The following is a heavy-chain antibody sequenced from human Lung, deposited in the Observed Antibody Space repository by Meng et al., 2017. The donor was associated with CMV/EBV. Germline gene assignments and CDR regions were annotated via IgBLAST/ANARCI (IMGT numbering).Heavy chain of an antibody. V-gene: IGHV1-69*05. CDR1: GGTFSSYG. D-gene: IGHD4-23*01. J-gene: IGHJ6*02. CDR3: ARGSYGGNPDYFYFYVMDV. CDR2: TIPIFGSA. Sequence: KVSCXASGGTFSSYGFTWVRQAPGQGLEWIGGTIPIFGSANYAQSFQGRVTISTDESTSTAYMELGSLRSDDTAVYYCARGSYGGNPDYFYFYVMDVWXQGTTVTVSS.